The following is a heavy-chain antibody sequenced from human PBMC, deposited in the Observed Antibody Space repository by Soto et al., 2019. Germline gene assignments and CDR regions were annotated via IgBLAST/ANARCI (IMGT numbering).Heavy chain of an antibody. Sequence: QVQLVQSGAEVKKPGSSVKVSCKASGGSFSSYAISWVRQAPGQGLEWMGGIIPIVGTGNYGQNFQGRVTITADESTSTADMELSSLRSEDTAMSYCARDLRAAGLPGTDVWGQGTTVTVSS. CDR1: GGSFSSYA. J-gene: IGHJ6*02. D-gene: IGHD6-13*01. V-gene: IGHV1-69*01. CDR2: IIPIVGTG. CDR3: ARDLRAAGLPGTDV.